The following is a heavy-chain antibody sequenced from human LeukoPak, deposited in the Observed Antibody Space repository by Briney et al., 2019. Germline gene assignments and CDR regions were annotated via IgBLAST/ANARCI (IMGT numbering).Heavy chain of an antibody. J-gene: IGHJ3*02. CDR1: GFTFSSYA. CDR3: AKPAYGDYVIAAFDI. CDR2: ISGSGGST. V-gene: IGHV3-23*01. D-gene: IGHD4-17*01. Sequence: GGSLRLSCAASGFTFSSYAMSWVGQAPGKGLEWVAVISGSGGSTYYADSVKGRFTISRDKSKNTLFLQMNNLRAEDTAVYYCAKPAYGDYVIAAFDIWGQGTMVTVSS.